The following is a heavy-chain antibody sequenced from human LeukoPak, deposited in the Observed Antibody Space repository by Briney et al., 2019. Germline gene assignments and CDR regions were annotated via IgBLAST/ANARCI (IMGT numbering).Heavy chain of an antibody. CDR3: ARNTYYYGSGSYFPFYYFDY. D-gene: IGHD3-10*01. V-gene: IGHV4-4*07. CDR2: IYTSGST. CDR1: GGSISSYY. J-gene: IGHJ4*02. Sequence: SETLSLTCTVSGGSISSYYWSWIRQPGGRGLECIGRIYTSGSTNYNPSLKSRVTMSVDTSKNQFSLKLSSVTAADTAVYYCARNTYYYGSGSYFPFYYFDYWGQGTLVTVSS.